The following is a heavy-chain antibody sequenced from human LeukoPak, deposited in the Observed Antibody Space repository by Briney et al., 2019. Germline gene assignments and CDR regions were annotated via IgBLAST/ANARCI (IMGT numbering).Heavy chain of an antibody. CDR3: ARDGPGDDYADGWFDP. V-gene: IGHV7-4-1*02. Sequence: ASVKVSCKASGYSFINYAINWLRQAPGQGLEWLGWINANTGKSKYAPAVTGRFVFSLDTSVSTTYLEISSLKAEDTAIYYCARDGPGDDYADGWFDPWGQGTLVTVSS. CDR1: GYSFINYA. CDR2: INANTGKS. D-gene: IGHD4-17*01. J-gene: IGHJ5*02.